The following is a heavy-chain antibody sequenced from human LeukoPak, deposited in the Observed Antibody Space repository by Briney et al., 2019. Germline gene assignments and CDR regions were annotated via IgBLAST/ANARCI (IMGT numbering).Heavy chain of an antibody. Sequence: GGSLRLSCAASGFTFRIYSMNWVRQAPGRGLEWVSYIESTSSPIYYVDSVKGRFTMSRDNAKNSLFLQMNNLRVEDTAIYYCARATRNGYDYWGQGTLVTVSS. CDR3: ARATRNGYDY. V-gene: IGHV3-48*04. CDR2: IESTSSPI. D-gene: IGHD5-24*01. J-gene: IGHJ4*02. CDR1: GFTFRIYS.